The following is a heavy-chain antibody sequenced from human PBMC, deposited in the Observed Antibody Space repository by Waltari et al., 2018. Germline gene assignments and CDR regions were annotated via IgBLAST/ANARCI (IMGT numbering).Heavy chain of an antibody. CDR3: ARDDTFDL. CDR1: GGSMRNNY. Sequence: QVQLQESGPGLVKPSETLSLTCPVSGGSMRNNYWSWIRQPPGKGLEWIGYMFYGGNSGYNPSLKNRVTMSIDASNNHFVLNLTSVTAADTAIYYCARDDTFDLWGQGTMVTVSS. CDR2: MFYGGNS. J-gene: IGHJ3*01. V-gene: IGHV4-59*01.